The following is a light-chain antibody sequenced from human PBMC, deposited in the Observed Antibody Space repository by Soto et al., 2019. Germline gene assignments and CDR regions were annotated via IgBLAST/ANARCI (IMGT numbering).Light chain of an antibody. CDR1: QSISSY. CDR3: QQSYSTPH. CDR2: AAS. J-gene: IGKJ3*01. Sequence: EIQMTQSPSSLSASVGDRVTITFRASQSISSYLNWYQQKPGKAPKRLIYAASSLQSGVPSRFSDSGSGTDFTLTISSLQPEDFATYYCQQSYSTPHFGPGTKVDI. V-gene: IGKV1-39*01.